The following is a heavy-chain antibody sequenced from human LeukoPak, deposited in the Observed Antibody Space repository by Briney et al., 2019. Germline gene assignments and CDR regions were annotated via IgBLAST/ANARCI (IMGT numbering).Heavy chain of an antibody. CDR3: ARALTTLTYEGY. V-gene: IGHV3-21*01. J-gene: IGHJ4*02. D-gene: IGHD1-1*01. CDR1: GFTFSSYT. CDR2: ISGSNSYI. Sequence: GGSLRLSCEASGFTFSSYTMHWIRQAQGKGLEWVSSISGSNSYIFYADSVKGRFTVSRDNAKDSLYLQTNSLRAEDTAVYYCARALTTLTYEGYWGQGTLVTVSS.